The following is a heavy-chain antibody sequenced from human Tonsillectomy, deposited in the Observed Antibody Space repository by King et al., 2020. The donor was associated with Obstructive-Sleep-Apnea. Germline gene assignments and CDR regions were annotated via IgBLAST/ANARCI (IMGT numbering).Heavy chain of an antibody. J-gene: IGHJ4*02. Sequence: VQLVESGGVVVQPGGSLRLSCAASGFTFDDYTMHWVRKAPGKGLEWVSLISWDGGSTYYADSVKGRFTISRDNSKNSLYLQMNSLRTEDTALYYCAKDMGYDSSGYFDYWGQGTLVTVSS. CDR2: ISWDGGST. V-gene: IGHV3-43*01. D-gene: IGHD3-22*01. CDR1: GFTFDDYT. CDR3: AKDMGYDSSGYFDY.